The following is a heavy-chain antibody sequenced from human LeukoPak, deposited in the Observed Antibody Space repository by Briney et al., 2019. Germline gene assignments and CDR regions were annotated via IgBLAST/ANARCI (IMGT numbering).Heavy chain of an antibody. J-gene: IGHJ4*02. CDR2: ISSSSSTI. V-gene: IGHV3-48*02. Sequence: GGSLRLSCAASGFSFSSYSMNWVRQAPGKGLEWVSYISSSSSTIYYADSVKGRFTISRDNAQNSLFLQVNSLRDEDTAVYYCSREVDYDSSSYYTPDFDYWGQGTLVTVSS. CDR1: GFSFSSYS. D-gene: IGHD3-22*01. CDR3: SREVDYDSSSYYTPDFDY.